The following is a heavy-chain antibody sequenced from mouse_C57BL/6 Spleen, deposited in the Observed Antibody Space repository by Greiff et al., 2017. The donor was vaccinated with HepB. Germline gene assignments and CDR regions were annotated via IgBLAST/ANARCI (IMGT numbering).Heavy chain of an antibody. CDR2: IWTGGGT. J-gene: IGHJ2*01. CDR1: GFSLTSYA. D-gene: IGHD2-1*01. Sequence: VQLVESGPGLVAPSQSLSITCTVSGFSLTSYAISWVRQPPGKGLEWLGVIWTGGGTNYNSALKSRLSISKYNSKSQVFLKMNSLQTDDTARYYCARNFPSTRVTGWYFDYWGQGTTLTVSS. CDR3: ARNFPSTRVTGWYFDY. V-gene: IGHV2-9-1*01.